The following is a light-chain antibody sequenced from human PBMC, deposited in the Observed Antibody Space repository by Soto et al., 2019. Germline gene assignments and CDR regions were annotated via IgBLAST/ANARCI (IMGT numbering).Light chain of an antibody. J-gene: IGKJ1*01. CDR1: QSVGSSY. CDR2: GAS. CDR3: HQYGDSPQT. Sequence: EIVLTQSPGTLSLSPGEGATLSCSASQSVGSSYLAWYQQRPGQAPRLLIAGASNRATGVADRFSGSGSGTDFTLTISRLEPEDFAVYYCHQYGDSPQTFGQGTKVDIK. V-gene: IGKV3-20*01.